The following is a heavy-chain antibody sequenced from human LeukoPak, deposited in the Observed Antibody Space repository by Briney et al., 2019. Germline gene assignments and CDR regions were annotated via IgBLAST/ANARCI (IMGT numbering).Heavy chain of an antibody. CDR1: GFTFSSYE. CDR2: IRYDGSNK. J-gene: IGHJ4*02. V-gene: IGHV3-30*02. D-gene: IGHD3-10*01. CDR3: AKVWGSGSYYSSIFDY. Sequence: PGGSLRLSCAASGFTFSSYEMNWVRQAPGKGLEWVAFIRYDGSNKYYADSVKGRFTISRDNSKNTLYLQMNSLRAEDTAVYYCAKVWGSGSYYSSIFDYWGQGTLVTVSS.